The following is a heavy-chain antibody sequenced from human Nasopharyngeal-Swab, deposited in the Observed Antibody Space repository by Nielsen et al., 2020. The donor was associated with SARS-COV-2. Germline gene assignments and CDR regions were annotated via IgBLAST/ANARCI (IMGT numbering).Heavy chain of an antibody. CDR1: GGSFSGYY. J-gene: IGHJ4*02. V-gene: IGHV4-38-2*01. CDR3: ARVGARDYVWGSYLPNPGGY. CDR2: IYPSGST. D-gene: IGHD3-16*02. Sequence: SETLFLTCAVYGGSFSGYYWGWIRQPPGKGLEWIGSIYPSGSTYYNPSLKSRVTISVDTSKNQFSLKLSSVTAADTAVYYCARVGARDYVWGSYLPNPGGYWGQGTLVTVSS.